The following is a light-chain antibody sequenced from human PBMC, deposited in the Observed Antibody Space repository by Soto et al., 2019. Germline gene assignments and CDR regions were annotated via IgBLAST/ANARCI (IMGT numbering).Light chain of an antibody. Sequence: QSVLTHPPSVSGAPGQRVTISCTGSSSNIGAGYDVHWYQQLPGTAPKLLIYGNSNRPSGVPDRFSGSKSGTSASLAITGLQAEDEADYYCQSYDSSLRALYVFGTGTKVTVL. V-gene: IGLV1-40*01. CDR1: SSNIGAGYD. CDR2: GNS. J-gene: IGLJ1*01. CDR3: QSYDSSLRALYV.